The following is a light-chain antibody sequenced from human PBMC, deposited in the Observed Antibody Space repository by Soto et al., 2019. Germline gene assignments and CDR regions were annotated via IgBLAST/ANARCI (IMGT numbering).Light chain of an antibody. CDR2: EVT. Sequence: QSALTQPPSASVSPGQSVTISCTGTSRDVGGYNYVSWYQQYPGTAPKLMIYEVTKRPSGVPDRFSGSKSDNTASLTVSGLQAEDEADYYCSSYAGSNTWVFGGGTQLTVL. CDR3: SSYAGSNTWV. CDR1: SRDVGGYNY. J-gene: IGLJ3*02. V-gene: IGLV2-8*01.